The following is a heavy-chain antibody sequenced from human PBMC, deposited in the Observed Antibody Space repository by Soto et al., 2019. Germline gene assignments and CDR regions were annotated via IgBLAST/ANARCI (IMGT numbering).Heavy chain of an antibody. CDR2: LYYSGST. V-gene: IGHV4-31*03. Sequence: QVQLQASGPGLVKPSQTLSLTCTVSGGSISSGGYYWSWIRQHPGKGLEWIGYLYYSGSTYSSPPFKSRVTISVDTSKNQFSLKLSSVTAADTAVYYCARSGYSYGPNPLLYWGQGTRVTVSS. J-gene: IGHJ4*02. CDR3: ARSGYSYGPNPLLY. CDR1: GGSISSGGYY. D-gene: IGHD5-18*01.